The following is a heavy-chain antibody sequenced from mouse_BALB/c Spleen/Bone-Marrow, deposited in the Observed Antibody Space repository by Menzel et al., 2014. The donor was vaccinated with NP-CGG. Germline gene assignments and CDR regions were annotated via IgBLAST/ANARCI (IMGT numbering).Heavy chain of an antibody. V-gene: IGHV4-1*02. J-gene: IGHJ2*01. CDR2: INPDSRTI. Sequence: VKLMESGGGLAQPGGSLKLSCAASGFDFRRYWMSWVRQAPGKGLQWIGEINPDSRTINYTPSLKDKFIISRDNAKNTLYLQMSKVRSEDTALYYCSRGNYCGALDYWGQNTTLAVAS. CDR3: SRGNYCGALDY. CDR1: GFDFRRYW. D-gene: IGHD2-13*01.